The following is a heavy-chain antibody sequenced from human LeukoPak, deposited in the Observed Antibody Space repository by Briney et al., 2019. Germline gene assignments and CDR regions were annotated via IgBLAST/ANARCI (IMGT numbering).Heavy chain of an antibody. V-gene: IGHV1-8*02. CDR2: MNPNSGNT. CDR1: GYTFTSYG. D-gene: IGHD6-19*01. CDR3: ASNWARGSSGWYR. J-gene: IGHJ4*02. Sequence: ASVKVSCKASGYTFTSYGISWVRQATGQGLEWMGWMNPNSGNTGYAQKFQGRVTMTRNTSISTAYMELSSLRSEDTAVYYCASNWARGSSGWYRWGQGTLVTVSS.